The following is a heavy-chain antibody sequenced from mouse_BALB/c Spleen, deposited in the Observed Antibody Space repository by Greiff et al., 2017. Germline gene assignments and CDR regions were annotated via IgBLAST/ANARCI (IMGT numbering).Heavy chain of an antibody. CDR1: GFSLTSYG. Sequence: QVQLQQSGPGLVQPSQSLSITCTVSGFSLTSYGVHWVRQSPGKGLEWLGVIWSGGSTDYNVAFISRLSISKDNSKSQVFFKMNSLQANDTAIYYCASLDPAWFAYWGQGTLVTVSA. CDR2: IWSGGST. CDR3: ASLDPAWFAY. J-gene: IGHJ3*01. V-gene: IGHV2-2*02.